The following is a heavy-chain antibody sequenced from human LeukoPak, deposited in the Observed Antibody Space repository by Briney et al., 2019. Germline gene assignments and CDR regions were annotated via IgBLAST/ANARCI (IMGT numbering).Heavy chain of an antibody. D-gene: IGHD2-15*01. J-gene: IGHJ4*02. CDR3: ARERRDCSGGSCYYDFDY. CDR2: IYYSGST. V-gene: IGHV4-30-4*01. Sequence: PSETLSLTCTVSGGSISSGDYYWSWIRQPPGKGLEWIGYIYYSGSTYYNPSLKSRVTISVDTSKNQFSLKLSSVTAADTAVYYCARERRDCSGGSCYYDFDYWGQGTLVTASS. CDR1: GGSISSGDYY.